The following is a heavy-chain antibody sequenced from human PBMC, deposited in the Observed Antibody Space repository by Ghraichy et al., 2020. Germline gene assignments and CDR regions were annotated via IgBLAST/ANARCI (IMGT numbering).Heavy chain of an antibody. CDR2: ICANIVST. CDR1: GLAFSSYA. J-gene: IGHJ4*02. Sequence: GESLNISCAASGLAFSSYAMRWVRQAPGKGLEWVSSICANIVSTAYADSVKGRFTISRDNSKNTLYLQMNSLTAEDTAIYYCAKELRGYSGYVGGDFHSWGLGTLVSVAT. V-gene: IGHV3-23*01. CDR3: AKELRGYSGYVGGDFHS. D-gene: IGHD5-12*01.